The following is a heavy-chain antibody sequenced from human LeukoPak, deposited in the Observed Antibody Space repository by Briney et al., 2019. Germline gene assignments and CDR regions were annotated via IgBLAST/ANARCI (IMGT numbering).Heavy chain of an antibody. V-gene: IGHV3-23*01. CDR3: AKCHYYDSSGYLNVEQNFDY. D-gene: IGHD3-22*01. CDR2: ISGSGGST. Sequence: GGSLRLSCAVSGFTFSSYAMSWVRQAPGKGLEWVSAISGSGGSTHYADSVKGRFTISRDNSKNTLYLQMNSLRAEDTAVYYCAKCHYYDSSGYLNVEQNFDYWGQGTLVTVSS. CDR1: GFTFSSYA. J-gene: IGHJ4*02.